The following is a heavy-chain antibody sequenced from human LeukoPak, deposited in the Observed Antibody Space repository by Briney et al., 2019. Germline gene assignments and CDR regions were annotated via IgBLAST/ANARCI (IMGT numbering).Heavy chain of an antibody. J-gene: IGHJ4*02. CDR3: ALLAVASDFDY. CDR1: GFTFSDYE. D-gene: IGHD6-19*01. CDR2: IGSSGTTI. V-gene: IGHV3-48*03. Sequence: GGSLKLSCAASGFTFSDYEMNWVRQAPGKGLEWVSNIGSSGTTIYYADSVKGRFSISRDNAKNSLYLQMNSLRVEDTAVYYCALLAVASDFDYWGQGALVTVSS.